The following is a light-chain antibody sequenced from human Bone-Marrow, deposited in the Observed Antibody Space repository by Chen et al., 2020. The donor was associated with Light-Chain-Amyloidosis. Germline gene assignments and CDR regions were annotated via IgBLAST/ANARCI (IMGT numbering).Light chain of an antibody. CDR2: GVS. J-gene: IGKJ1*01. CDR3: QQYNDWPWT. Sequence: EIVLAQSPATLSVSPGEGATLSCRASERLSGNLAWYQQKPGQAPRLLIYGVSTRATGMPARFSGSGSGTEFSLTMRSLQSEDFAVYFGQQYNDWPWTFGLGTKVDLK. V-gene: IGKV3-15*01. CDR1: ERLSGN.